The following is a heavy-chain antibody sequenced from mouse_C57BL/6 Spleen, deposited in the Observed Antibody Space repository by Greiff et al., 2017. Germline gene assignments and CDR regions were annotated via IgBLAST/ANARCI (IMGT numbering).Heavy chain of an antibody. V-gene: IGHV5-17*01. CDR2: ISSGSSTI. Sequence: EVHLVESGGGLVKPGGSLKLSCAASGFPFSDYGMHWVRPDPETGLEWVAYISSGSSTIYYADKMKGRFTIARDNANNTLFLQLTSLRSEDTAMYYCARPPSYSNYSFAYWGQGTLVTVSA. CDR3: ARPPSYSNYSFAY. J-gene: IGHJ3*01. CDR1: GFPFSDYG. D-gene: IGHD2-5*01.